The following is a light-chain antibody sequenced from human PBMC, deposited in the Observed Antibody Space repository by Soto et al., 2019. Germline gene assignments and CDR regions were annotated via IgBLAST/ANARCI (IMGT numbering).Light chain of an antibody. V-gene: IGLV2-11*01. CDR1: SNDIGGYNS. CDR2: DVT. CDR3: CSYAGTHTFVI. J-gene: IGLJ2*01. Sequence: QSVLTQPHSVSGSPGQSVTISCTGTSNDIGGYNSVSWYQRHPGKAPRLIIYDVTKRPSGVPDRFSGSKSGDTASLTISGLQSEDESEYCCCSYAGTHTFVIFGAGTKLTVL.